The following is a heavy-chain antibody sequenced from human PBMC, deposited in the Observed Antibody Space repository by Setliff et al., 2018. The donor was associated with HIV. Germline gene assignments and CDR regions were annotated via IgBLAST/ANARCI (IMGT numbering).Heavy chain of an antibody. CDR3: ARHEGYNDFLTGYFRYKWYDP. Sequence: SETLSLTCTVSGGSISSSSYYWGWIRQPPGKGLEWIGSVYYNGATDHNPSLKSRVTISVDTSNQQFSLKLSSVTAADTAVYYCARHEGYNDFLTGYFRYKWYDPWGQGTLVTVSS. CDR1: GGSISSSSYY. CDR2: VYYNGAT. V-gene: IGHV4-39*01. J-gene: IGHJ5*02. D-gene: IGHD3-9*01.